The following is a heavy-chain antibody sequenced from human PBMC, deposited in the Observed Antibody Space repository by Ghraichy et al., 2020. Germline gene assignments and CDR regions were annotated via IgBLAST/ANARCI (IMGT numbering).Heavy chain of an antibody. V-gene: IGHV4-39*01. CDR2: LYYSGST. CDR1: GGSISSSSYY. D-gene: IGHD3-22*01. J-gene: IGHJ4*02. Sequence: SETLSLTCTVSGGSISSSSYYWGWIRQPPGKGLEWIGSLYYSGSTYYNPSLRSRLTISVDTSKNQFSLKLSSVTAATTSVYYCASRDSSCYYNPISVDYWGQGTLVTVAS. CDR3: ASRDSSCYYNPISVDY.